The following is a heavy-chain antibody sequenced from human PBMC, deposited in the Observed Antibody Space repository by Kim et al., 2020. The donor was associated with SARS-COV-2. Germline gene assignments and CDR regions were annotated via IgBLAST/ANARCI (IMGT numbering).Heavy chain of an antibody. CDR1: GGSISSSSYY. CDR3: ARSSSSWYPGLDP. V-gene: IGHV4-39*01. Sequence: SETLSLTCTVSGGSISSSSYYWGWIRQPPGKGLEWIGSIYYSGSTYYNPSLKSRVTISVDTSKNQFSLKLSSVTAADTAVYYCARSSSSWYPGLDPWGQGTLVTVSS. D-gene: IGHD6-13*01. J-gene: IGHJ5*02. CDR2: IYYSGST.